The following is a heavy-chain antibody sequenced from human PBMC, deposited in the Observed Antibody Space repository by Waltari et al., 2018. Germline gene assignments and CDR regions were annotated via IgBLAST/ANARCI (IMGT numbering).Heavy chain of an antibody. CDR2: INHSGST. V-gene: IGHV4-34*01. CDR3: ARPDYYDSSGYDNWFDP. J-gene: IGHJ5*02. Sequence: QVQLQQWGAGLLKPSETLSLTCAVYGGSFSGYYWSWIRQPPGKGLEWIGEINHSGSTNYNPSLTSLVTISVDTSKNQFSLKLSSVTAADTAVYYCARPDYYDSSGYDNWFDPWGQGTLVTVSS. D-gene: IGHD3-22*01. CDR1: GGSFSGYY.